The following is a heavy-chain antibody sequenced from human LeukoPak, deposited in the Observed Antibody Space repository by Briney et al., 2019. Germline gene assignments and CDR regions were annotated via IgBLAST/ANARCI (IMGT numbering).Heavy chain of an antibody. V-gene: IGHV3-66*01. D-gene: IGHD6-13*01. Sequence: GGSLRLSCAASGFTVSSRYISWVRQAPGKGVEGVPVIYPSGSTYYADSVKGRFTISRDNSKNTVYLQMNSLRAEDTAVYFCARDLAGSSGDYFDFWGQGTLVTVSS. CDR1: GFTVSSRY. CDR2: IYPSGST. CDR3: ARDLAGSSGDYFDF. J-gene: IGHJ4*02.